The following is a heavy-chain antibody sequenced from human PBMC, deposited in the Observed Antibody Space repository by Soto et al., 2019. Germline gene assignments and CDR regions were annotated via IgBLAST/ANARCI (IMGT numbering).Heavy chain of an antibody. J-gene: IGHJ5*02. V-gene: IGHV4-34*01. Sequence: PSETLSLTCAVYGGSFSGYYWSWIRQPPGKGLEWIGEIYYSGSTNYNPSLKSRVTISVDTSKNQFSMKLSSVTAADTAVYYCARASTYYDFWSGYYTVRWFDPWGQGTLVTVSS. D-gene: IGHD3-3*01. CDR3: ARASTYYDFWSGYYTVRWFDP. CDR1: GGSFSGYY. CDR2: IYYSGST.